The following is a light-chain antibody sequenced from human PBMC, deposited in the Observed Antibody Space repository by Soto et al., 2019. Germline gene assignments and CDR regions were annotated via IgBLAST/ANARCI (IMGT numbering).Light chain of an antibody. CDR1: SSDVGAYKY. Sequence: QSALTQPPSASGSPGQSVTISCTGTSSDVGAYKYVSWYQQYPGKAPKLMIYEVTKRPSGVPDRLSGSKSGNTASLTVSGLQDEDEADYYCTSYVGNDIWVFGGGTKLTVL. CDR3: TSYVGNDIWV. CDR2: EVT. V-gene: IGLV2-8*01. J-gene: IGLJ3*02.